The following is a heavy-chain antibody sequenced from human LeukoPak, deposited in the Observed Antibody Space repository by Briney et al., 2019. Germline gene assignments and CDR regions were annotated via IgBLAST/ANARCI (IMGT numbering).Heavy chain of an antibody. V-gene: IGHV4-61*02. CDR1: GGSISSGSYY. J-gene: IGHJ3*02. Sequence: SQTLSLTCTVSGGSISSGSYYWSWIRQPAGKGLEWIGRIYTSGSTNYNPSLKSRVTISVDTSKNQFSLKLSSVTAADTAVYYCAREWELLFCAFDIWGQGTMVAVSS. CDR2: IYTSGST. D-gene: IGHD1-26*01. CDR3: AREWELLFCAFDI.